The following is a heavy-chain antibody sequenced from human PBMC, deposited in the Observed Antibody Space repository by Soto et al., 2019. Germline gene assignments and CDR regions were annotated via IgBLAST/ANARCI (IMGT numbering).Heavy chain of an antibody. CDR1: GGTFSSYA. J-gene: IGHJ4*02. CDR3: ASPRDEYCSGGSCYESARSRQYYFDY. D-gene: IGHD2-15*01. V-gene: IGHV1-69*13. CDR2: IIPIFGTA. Sequence: ASVKVSCKASGGTFSSYAISWVRQAPGQGLEWMGGIIPIFGTANYAQKFQGRVTITADESTSTAYMELSSLRSEDTAVYYCASPRDEYCSGGSCYESARSRQYYFDYWGQGTLVTVS.